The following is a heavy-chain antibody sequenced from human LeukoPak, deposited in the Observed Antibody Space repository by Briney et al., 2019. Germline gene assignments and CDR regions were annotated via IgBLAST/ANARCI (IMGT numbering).Heavy chain of an antibody. CDR3: ARGSGRSNDY. Sequence: SETLSLTCAVYGGSFSGYYWSWIRQPPGKGLEWIGEINHSGSTNYNPSLKSRVTISVDTSKNQLSLKLSSVTAADTAVYYCARGSGRSNDYWGQGTLVTVSS. V-gene: IGHV4-34*01. CDR1: GGSFSGYY. J-gene: IGHJ4*02. CDR2: INHSGST. D-gene: IGHD3-10*01.